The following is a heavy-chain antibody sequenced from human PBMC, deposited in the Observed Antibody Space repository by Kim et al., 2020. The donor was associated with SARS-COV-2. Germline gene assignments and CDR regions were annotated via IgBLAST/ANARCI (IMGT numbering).Heavy chain of an antibody. Sequence: TKYSNKFQGRVTITRDHTATTAFMELSSLRSEDTAVYYCARGPDTYFDYWGQGTLVTVSS. CDR3: ARGPDTYFDY. CDR2: T. D-gene: IGHD3-9*01. V-gene: IGHV1-3*01. J-gene: IGHJ4*02.